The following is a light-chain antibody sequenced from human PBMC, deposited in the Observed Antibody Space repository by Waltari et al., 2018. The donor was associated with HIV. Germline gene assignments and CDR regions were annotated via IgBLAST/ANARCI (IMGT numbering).Light chain of an antibody. CDR1: SGHSTYE. CDR3: QTWDTGIRV. CDR2: LNSDGSH. V-gene: IGLV4-69*01. J-gene: IGLJ3*02. Sequence: QLVLTQSPSASASLGASVKSTCTLRSGHSTYETAGHQQQPEKGPRYLMKLNSDGSHSKGDGIPDRFSGSSSGAERYLTISSLQSEDEADYYCQTWDTGIRVFGGGTKLTVL.